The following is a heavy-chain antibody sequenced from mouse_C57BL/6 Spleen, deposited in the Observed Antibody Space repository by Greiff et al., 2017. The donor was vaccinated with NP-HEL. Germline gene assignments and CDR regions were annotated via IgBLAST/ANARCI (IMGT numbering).Heavy chain of an antibody. D-gene: IGHD2-1*01. J-gene: IGHJ2*01. CDR3: ARRRGNPGGFDY. V-gene: IGHV1-59*01. Sequence: QVQLQQPGAELVRPGTSVKLSCKASGYTFTSYWMHWVKQRPGQGLEWIGVIDPSDSYTNYNQKFKGKATLTVDTSSSTAYMQLSSLTSEDSAVYYCARRRGNPGGFDYWGQGTTLTVSS. CDR1: GYTFTSYW. CDR2: IDPSDSYT.